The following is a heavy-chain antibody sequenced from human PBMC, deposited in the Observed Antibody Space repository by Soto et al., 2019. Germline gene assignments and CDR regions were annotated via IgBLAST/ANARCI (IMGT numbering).Heavy chain of an antibody. CDR3: ARGADCSSTSCPEWGDNNWFDP. J-gene: IGHJ5*02. CDR2: INHSGST. CDR1: GGSFSGYY. Sequence: QVQLQQWGAGLLKPSETLSLTCAVYGGSFSGYYWSWIRQPPGKGLEWIGEINHSGSTNYNPSLISRVTISVDTSKNQFSLKLISVTAADTAVYYCARGADCSSTSCPEWGDNNWFDPSGQGTLVTVSS. V-gene: IGHV4-34*01. D-gene: IGHD2-2*01.